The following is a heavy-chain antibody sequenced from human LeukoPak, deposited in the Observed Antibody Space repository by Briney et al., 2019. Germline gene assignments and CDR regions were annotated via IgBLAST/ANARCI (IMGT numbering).Heavy chain of an antibody. Sequence: GGSLRLSCVASGFTFSSYSMNWVRQAPGKGLEWVSFISSSSDYIYYADSVKGRFTISRDNAKNSLYLQMNSLRAEDTAVYYCARVDHFDYWGQGTLVTVSS. CDR3: ARVDHFDY. CDR1: GFTFSSYS. CDR2: ISSSSDYI. J-gene: IGHJ4*02. V-gene: IGHV3-21*01.